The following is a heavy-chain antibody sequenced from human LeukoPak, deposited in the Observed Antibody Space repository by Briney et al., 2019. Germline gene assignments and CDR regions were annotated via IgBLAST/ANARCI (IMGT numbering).Heavy chain of an antibody. D-gene: IGHD6-6*01. CDR3: ARGLAARRLYYYMDV. Sequence: SVKVSCKASGGTFSSYAISWVRQAPGQGLEWMGGIIPVFGTANYAQKFQGRVTITADGSTSTAYMELSSLRSEDTAVYYCARGLAARRLYYYMDVWGKGTTVTVSS. CDR2: IIPVFGTA. V-gene: IGHV1-69*13. J-gene: IGHJ6*03. CDR1: GGTFSSYA.